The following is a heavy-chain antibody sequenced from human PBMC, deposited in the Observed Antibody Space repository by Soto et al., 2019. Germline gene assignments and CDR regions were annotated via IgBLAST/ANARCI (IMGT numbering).Heavy chain of an antibody. Sequence: GGYLRLSCEASGVTFSRFAMSLIRQAPGKGLAWVSTFSGPGGGTYYAASVKGCFIISRGNFKSSLCLAISNLRAEDTAIYYCAKGKISTTTDTSFDSWGQGTLVPASS. V-gene: IGHV3-23*01. CDR2: FSGPGGGT. J-gene: IGHJ5*01. D-gene: IGHD1-26*01. CDR1: GVTFSRFA. CDR3: AKGKISTTTDTSFDS.